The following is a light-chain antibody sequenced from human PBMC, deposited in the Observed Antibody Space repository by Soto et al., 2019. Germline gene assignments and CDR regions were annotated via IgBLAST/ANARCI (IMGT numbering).Light chain of an antibody. CDR3: LPFGGGDTFFL. J-gene: IGLJ1*01. CDR2: EVT. V-gene: IGLV2-23*02. CDR1: SGDVGSYSP. Sequence: QSALTQPASVSGSPGQSITISCTGTSGDVGSYSPVSWYQQLPGKAPKLIIYEVTKRPSGVSNRFSGSKSGNTASLTISGVPAGDQAEYFCLPFGGGDTFFLFGTGTKLTVL.